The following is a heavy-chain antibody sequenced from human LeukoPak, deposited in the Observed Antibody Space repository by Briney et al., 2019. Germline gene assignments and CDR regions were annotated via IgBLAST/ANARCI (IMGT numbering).Heavy chain of an antibody. CDR3: AKDTGYSYGYYYYYYMDV. J-gene: IGHJ6*03. CDR1: GFTVSSSY. Sequence: GGSLRLSCAASGFTVSSSYMSWVRQAPGKGLEWVSVIYSGGSTYYADSVKGRFTISRDNSKNTLYLQMNSLRAEDTAVYYCAKDTGYSYGYYYYYYMDVWGKGTTVTVSS. CDR2: IYSGGST. V-gene: IGHV3-66*01. D-gene: IGHD5-18*01.